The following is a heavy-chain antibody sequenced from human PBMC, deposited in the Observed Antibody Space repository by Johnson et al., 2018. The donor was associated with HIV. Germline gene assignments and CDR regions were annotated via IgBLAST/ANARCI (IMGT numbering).Heavy chain of an antibody. J-gene: IGHJ3*02. V-gene: IGHV3-30*18. CDR1: GFTFSSYG. CDR3: AKDRWGELLQNAFDI. Sequence: QVQLVESGGGVVQPGRSLRLSCAASGFTFSSYGMHWVRQAPGKGLEWVAVISYDGSSKYSADSVKGRFPISRDNSKNTLYLQMNSLRAEDTAVYYCAKDRWGELLQNAFDIWGQGTMVTVSS. CDR2: ISYDGSSK. D-gene: IGHD1-26*01.